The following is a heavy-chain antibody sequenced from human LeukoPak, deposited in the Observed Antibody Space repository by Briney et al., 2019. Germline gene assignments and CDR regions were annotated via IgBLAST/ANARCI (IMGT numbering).Heavy chain of an antibody. CDR3: ARAETTVPTGPMGPRYFDY. J-gene: IGHJ4*02. CDR2: INPNSGGT. CDR1: GYTFTSYY. D-gene: IGHD4-17*01. Sequence: GASVKVSCKASGYTFTSYYMHWVRQAPGQGLEWMGIINPNSGGTNYAQKFQGRVTMTRDTSISTAYMELSRLRSDDTAVYYCARAETTVPTGPMGPRYFDYWGQGTLVTVSS. V-gene: IGHV1-2*02.